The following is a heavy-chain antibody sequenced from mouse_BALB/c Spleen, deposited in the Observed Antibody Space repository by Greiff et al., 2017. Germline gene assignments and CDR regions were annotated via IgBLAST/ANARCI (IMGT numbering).Heavy chain of an antibody. J-gene: IGHJ3*01. CDR3: ARLGDGPFAY. V-gene: IGHV5-17*02. D-gene: IGHD2-3*01. CDR1: GFTFSSFG. Sequence: EVMLVESGGGLVQPGGSRKLSCAASGFTFSSFGMHWVRQAPEKGLEWVAYISSGSSTIYYADTVKGRFTISRDNPKNTLFLQMTSLRSEDTAMYYCARLGDGPFAYWGQGTLVTVSA. CDR2: ISSGSSTI.